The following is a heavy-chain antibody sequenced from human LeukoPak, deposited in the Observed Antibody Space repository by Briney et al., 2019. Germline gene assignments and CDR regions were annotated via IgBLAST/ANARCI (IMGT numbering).Heavy chain of an antibody. J-gene: IGHJ4*02. CDR1: GFTFGDYA. D-gene: IGHD3-22*01. CDR3: TRDLGYDSTGYGPQPFDY. Sequence: PGGSLRLSCTASGFTFGDYAMSWVRQAPGKGLEWVGFIRSKAYGGTTEYAASVKGRFIISRDDSKSIAYLQMNSLKTEDTAVDYCTRDLGYDSTGYGPQPFDYWGQGTLVTVSS. V-gene: IGHV3-49*04. CDR2: IRSKAYGGTT.